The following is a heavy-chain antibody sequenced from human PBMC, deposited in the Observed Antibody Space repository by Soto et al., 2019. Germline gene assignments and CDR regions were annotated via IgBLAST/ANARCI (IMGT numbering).Heavy chain of an antibody. CDR1: GYSFTSYW. CDR2: IDPSDSYT. CDR3: ASTLPVVTESGLFDP. V-gene: IGHV5-10-1*01. Sequence: PGESLKISCKGSGYSFTSYWISWVRQMPGKGLEWMGRIDPSDSYTNYSPSFQGHVTISADKSISTAYLQWSSLKASDTAMYYCASTLPVVTESGLFDPWGQGTLVTVSS. J-gene: IGHJ5*02. D-gene: IGHD2-21*02.